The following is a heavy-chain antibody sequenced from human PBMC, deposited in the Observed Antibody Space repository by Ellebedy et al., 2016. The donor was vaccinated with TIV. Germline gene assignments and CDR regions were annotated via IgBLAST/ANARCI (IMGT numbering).Heavy chain of an antibody. CDR3: ARRGSYGDYAVQINSWFDP. CDR2: IRQEGDVK. V-gene: IGHV3-7*01. J-gene: IGHJ5*02. Sequence: PGGSLRLSCIASGFNFRSYWMTWVRQAPEKGLEWVANIRQEGDVKYYVDSVRGRFTVSRDNDNKALFLQMNSLRVEDQAVYYCARRGSYGDYAVQINSWFDPWGQGTLVTVSS. CDR1: GFNFRSYW. D-gene: IGHD4-17*01.